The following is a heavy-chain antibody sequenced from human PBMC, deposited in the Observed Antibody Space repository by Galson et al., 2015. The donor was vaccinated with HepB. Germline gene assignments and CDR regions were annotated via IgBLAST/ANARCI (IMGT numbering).Heavy chain of an antibody. J-gene: IGHJ4*02. V-gene: IGHV1-2*02. D-gene: IGHD3-22*01. CDR1: GYTFTGYY. Sequence: SVKVSCKASGYTFTGYYMHWVRQAPGQGLEWMGWINPNSGGTNYAQKFQGRVTMTTDTSTSTAYMELRSLRSDDTAVYYCARDLSYDSGGYEHPGHLSSDCFDYWGQGTLVTVSS. CDR2: INPNSGGT. CDR3: ARDLSYDSGGYEHPGHLSSDCFDY.